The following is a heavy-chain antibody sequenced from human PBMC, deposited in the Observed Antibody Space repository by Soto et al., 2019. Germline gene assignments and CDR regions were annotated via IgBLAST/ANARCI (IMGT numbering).Heavy chain of an antibody. Sequence: PSETLSLTCTVSGGSISSHYWSWIRQPPGKGPEWIGNNYYSGSTNYNPTLQSRVTISVDTSKNQFSLKLSSVTAADTAVYYCARTLYSYGPRFDYWGQGTLVTVSS. V-gene: IGHV4-59*11. CDR1: GGSISSHY. J-gene: IGHJ4*02. CDR2: NYYSGST. CDR3: ARTLYSYGPRFDY. D-gene: IGHD5-18*01.